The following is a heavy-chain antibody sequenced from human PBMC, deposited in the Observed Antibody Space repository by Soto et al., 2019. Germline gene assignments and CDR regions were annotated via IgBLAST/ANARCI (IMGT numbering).Heavy chain of an antibody. CDR1: GFTLGNYC. CDR2: INDYGTTI. D-gene: IGHD1-1*01. Sequence: QSGGSLRLSCAASGFTLGNYCMHWVRQAPGKGLVWVSRINDYGTTINYAESVEGRFIISRDDAKSEVYLQMNNLRAEDSAVYYCARGGLEPFDYWGQGTLVTVSS. CDR3: ARGGLEPFDY. V-gene: IGHV3-74*01. J-gene: IGHJ4*02.